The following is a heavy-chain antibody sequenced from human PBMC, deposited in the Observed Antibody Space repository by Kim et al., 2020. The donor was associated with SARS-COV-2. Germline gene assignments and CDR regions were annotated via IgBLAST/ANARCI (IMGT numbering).Heavy chain of an antibody. CDR2: TSMSGTTK. CDR3: ARETYPNTSDSQWFDY. CDR1: GFIFESYE. D-gene: IGHD6-19*01. V-gene: IGHV3-48*03. J-gene: IGHJ4*02. Sequence: GGSLRLSCATSGFIFESYEMNWVRQAPGKGLEWLSYTSMSGTTKYYSDSVKGRFTISRDYATNAVFLQMDSLRADDTAVYYCARETYPNTSDSQWFDYWGQGTLVTVS.